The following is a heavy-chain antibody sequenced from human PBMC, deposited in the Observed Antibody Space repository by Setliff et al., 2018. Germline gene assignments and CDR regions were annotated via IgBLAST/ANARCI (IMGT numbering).Heavy chain of an antibody. Sequence: GGSLRLSCAASGFVFGSYAMHWVRQAPGRGPEWLAVISYDGSHDYYADSVRGRFTISRDNSNNTLYMQMSSLRAEDTAIYSCARDGKQYYYDSTGYYRNWFDPWGQGTLVTVSS. CDR3: ARDGKQYYYDSTGYYRNWFDP. V-gene: IGHV3-30*19. J-gene: IGHJ5*02. CDR1: GFVFGSYA. CDR2: ISYDGSHD. D-gene: IGHD3-22*01.